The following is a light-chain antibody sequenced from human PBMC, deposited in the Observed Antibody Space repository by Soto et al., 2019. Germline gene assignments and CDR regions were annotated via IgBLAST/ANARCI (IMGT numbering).Light chain of an antibody. J-gene: IGLJ2*01. V-gene: IGLV2-14*01. Sequence: QLVLTQPASVSGSPGQSITISCTGTSSDIGGYNYVSWYQLHPGKVPKLIIYDIINRPSGVSNRFSGSKSGNTASLTIPGLQAEDEADYYCSSYTSTSALGVVFGGGTKLTVL. CDR3: SSYTSTSALGVV. CDR1: SSDIGGYNY. CDR2: DII.